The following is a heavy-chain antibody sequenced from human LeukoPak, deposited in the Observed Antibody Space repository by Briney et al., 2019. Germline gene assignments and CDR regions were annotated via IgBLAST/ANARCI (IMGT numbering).Heavy chain of an antibody. D-gene: IGHD5/OR15-5a*01. CDR3: AKDGDLVSTILPDY. V-gene: IGHV3-30*18. Sequence: QPGGSLRLSCAASGFTFSSYGMHWVRQAPGKGLEWVAVISYSGINKRYADSVKGRFTISRDNSKNTLFLQLNSLRVEDTAMYYCAKDGDLVSTILPDYWGQGTLVTVSS. CDR2: ISYSGINK. J-gene: IGHJ4*02. CDR1: GFTFSSYG.